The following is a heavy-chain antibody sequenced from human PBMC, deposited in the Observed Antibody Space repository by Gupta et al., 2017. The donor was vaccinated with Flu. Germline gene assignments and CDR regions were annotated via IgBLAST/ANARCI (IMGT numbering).Heavy chain of an antibody. CDR3: VAALELGR. CDR1: GFSISTYW. CDR2: TNEDGTAR. D-gene: IGHD1-1*01. Sequence: RLSCTASGFSISTYWMNWVRQTPGKGLLWVSRTNEDGTARNYADSVKGRFTISRDNAKNTVYLQMNSLRVEDTAVYYCVAALELGRWGQGALVTVSS. V-gene: IGHV3-74*01. J-gene: IGHJ4*02.